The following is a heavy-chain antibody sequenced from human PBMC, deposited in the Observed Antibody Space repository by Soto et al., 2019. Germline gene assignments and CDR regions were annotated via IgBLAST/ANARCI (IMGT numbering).Heavy chain of an antibody. CDR1: GFTLSSYG. CDR3: ARARPGLTGHPVGYYFDD. CDR2: IWYDGSNK. V-gene: IGHV3-33*01. D-gene: IGHD3-9*01. Sequence: QVQLVESGGGVVQPGRSLRLSCAASGFTLSSYGMHWVSQAPGKGLEWVAVIWYDGSNKYYANTVKGRFTISRDNSKNALYLQRNIRRAEDTAVDYCARARPGLTGHPVGYYFDDWGHGTLVSVSS. J-gene: IGHJ4*01.